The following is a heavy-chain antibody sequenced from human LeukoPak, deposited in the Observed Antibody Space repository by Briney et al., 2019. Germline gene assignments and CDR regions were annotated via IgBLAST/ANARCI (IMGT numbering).Heavy chain of an antibody. CDR3: ARDSHAWYGQYYFDF. Sequence: SETLSLTCTVSGGSISSYYWSWIRQPPGKGLEWIGYIYTSGSTNYNPSLKSRVTISVDTSKNQFSLKLSSVTAADTAVYYCARDSHAWYGQYYFDFWGQGALVTVSS. CDR1: GGSISSYY. D-gene: IGHD6-13*01. CDR2: IYTSGST. J-gene: IGHJ4*02. V-gene: IGHV4-4*09.